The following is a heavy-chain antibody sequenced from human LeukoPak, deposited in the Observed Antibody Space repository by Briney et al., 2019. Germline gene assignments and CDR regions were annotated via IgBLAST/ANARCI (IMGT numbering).Heavy chain of an antibody. CDR1: GFTFSTLP. Sequence: PGGSLRLSCSASGFTFSTLPMHWVRQAPGKGLEYVSGSSSNGGSTYYADSAKGRFIISRDNSKNTLYLQMSSLRPEDTAVYHCMKDLSGKYTFDYWGQGTLVTVSS. CDR3: MKDLSGKYTFDY. J-gene: IGHJ4*02. V-gene: IGHV3-64D*06. CDR2: SSSNGGST. D-gene: IGHD1-26*01.